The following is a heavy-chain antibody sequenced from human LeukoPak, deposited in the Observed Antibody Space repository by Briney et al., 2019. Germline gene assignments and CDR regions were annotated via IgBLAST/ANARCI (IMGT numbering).Heavy chain of an antibody. J-gene: IGHJ4*02. D-gene: IGHD5-12*01. Sequence: SETLPLTCAVYGGSFSGYYWSWIRQPPGKGLEWIGEINHSGSTNYNPSLKSRVTISVDTSKNQFSLKLSSVTAADTAVYYCARGRSGYDFDYWGQGTLVTVSS. CDR2: INHSGST. V-gene: IGHV4-34*01. CDR3: ARGRSGYDFDY. CDR1: GGSFSGYY.